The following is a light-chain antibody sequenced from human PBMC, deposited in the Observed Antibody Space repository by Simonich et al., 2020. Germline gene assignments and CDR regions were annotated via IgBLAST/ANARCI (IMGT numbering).Light chain of an antibody. V-gene: IGKV4-1*01. CDR2: CAS. CDR1: QSDLYSSNNQNY. J-gene: IGKJ1*01. CDR3: QQYYSTPWT. Sequence: DIVMTQSPDSLAVSLGERATINCKSSQSDLYSSNNQNYLAWYQQKPGQPPKLLMYCASTRESGVPALFSGSGSGTDFTLTISSLQAEDVAVYYCQQYYSTPWTFGQGTKVEIK.